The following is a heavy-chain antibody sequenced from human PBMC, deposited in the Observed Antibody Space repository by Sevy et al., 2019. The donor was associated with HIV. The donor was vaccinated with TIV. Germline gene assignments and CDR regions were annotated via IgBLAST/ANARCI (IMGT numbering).Heavy chain of an antibody. V-gene: IGHV3-9*01. Sequence: GGSLRLSCAASGFTFDDYAMHWVRQAPGKGLEWFAGIYWNSGSIGYADSVTGRFTISRDNAKNSLYLQMNSLRAEDTAFYYCAKDTSPTAYSDAFDIWGQGTMVTVSS. J-gene: IGHJ3*02. CDR3: AKDTSPTAYSDAFDI. CDR1: GFTFDDYA. CDR2: IYWNSGSI. D-gene: IGHD2-21*01.